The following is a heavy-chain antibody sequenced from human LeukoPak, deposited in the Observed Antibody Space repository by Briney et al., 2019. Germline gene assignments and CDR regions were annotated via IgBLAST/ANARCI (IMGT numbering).Heavy chain of an antibody. D-gene: IGHD1-1*01. CDR3: TRGSRDWKGMDY. Sequence: GGSLRLSCAASGIILSSYWMSWVRQAPGKGLEWVANIKQDGSEKWYVDSVKGRFTISRDNAKNSLYLQMNSLRVEDTAVYYCTRGSRDWKGMDYWGQGTLVTVSS. V-gene: IGHV3-7*04. CDR1: GIILSSYW. J-gene: IGHJ4*02. CDR2: IKQDGSEK.